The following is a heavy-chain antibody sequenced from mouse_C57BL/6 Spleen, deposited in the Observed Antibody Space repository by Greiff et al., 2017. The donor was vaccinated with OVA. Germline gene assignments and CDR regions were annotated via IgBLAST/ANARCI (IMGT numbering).Heavy chain of an antibody. CDR3: TRHYYGSRNY. Sequence: QVQLQQSGAELVRPGASVTLSCKASGYTFTDYEMHWVKQTPVHGLEWIGAIDPETGGTAYNQKFKGKAILTADKSSSTAYMELRSLTSEDSAVYYCTRHYYGSRNYWGQGTTRTVSS. D-gene: IGHD1-1*01. CDR1: GYTFTDYE. V-gene: IGHV1-15*01. J-gene: IGHJ2*01. CDR2: IDPETGGT.